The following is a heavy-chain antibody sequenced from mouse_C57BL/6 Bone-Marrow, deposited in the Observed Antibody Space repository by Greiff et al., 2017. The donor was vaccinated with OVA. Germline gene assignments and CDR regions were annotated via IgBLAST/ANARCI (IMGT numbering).Heavy chain of an antibody. CDR2: INPSNGGT. D-gene: IGHD2-4*01. CDR3: ARNNYDYDGFAY. CDR1: GYTFTSYW. V-gene: IGHV1-53*01. J-gene: IGHJ3*01. Sequence: QVQLQQSGTELVKPGASVKLSCKASGYTFTSYWMHWVKQRPGQGLEWIGNINPSNGGTNYNEKFKSKATLTVDKSSSTAYMQLSSLTSEDSAVYYCARNNYDYDGFAYWGQGTLVTVSA.